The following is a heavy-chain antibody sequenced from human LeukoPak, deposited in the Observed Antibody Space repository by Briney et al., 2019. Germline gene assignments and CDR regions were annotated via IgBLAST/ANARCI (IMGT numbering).Heavy chain of an antibody. CDR3: ARDDGSSWFDFDY. V-gene: IGHV3-66*02. CDR1: GFTVSSNY. CDR2: IYSGGNT. Sequence: GGSMRLSCAASGFTVSSNYMSWVRQAPGKGLEWVSVIYSGGNTYYADSVKGRFTISRDNSKNTLYLQMNSLRAEDTAVYYCARDDGSSWFDFDYWGQGTLVTVSS. D-gene: IGHD6-13*01. J-gene: IGHJ4*02.